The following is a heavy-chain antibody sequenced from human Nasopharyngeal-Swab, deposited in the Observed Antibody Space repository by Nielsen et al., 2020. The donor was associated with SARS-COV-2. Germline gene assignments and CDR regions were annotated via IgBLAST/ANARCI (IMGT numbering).Heavy chain of an antibody. CDR3: ARGQNGQQLVPSYYYYGMDV. D-gene: IGHD6-13*01. CDR2: ISYDGSNK. Sequence: GESLKISCAASGFTFSSSAMHWVRQAPGKGLEWVAVISYDGSNKYYADSVKGRFTISRDNSKNTLYLQMNSLRAEDTAVYYCARGQNGQQLVPSYYYYGMDVWGQGTTVTVSS. J-gene: IGHJ6*02. CDR1: GFTFSSSA. V-gene: IGHV3-30*04.